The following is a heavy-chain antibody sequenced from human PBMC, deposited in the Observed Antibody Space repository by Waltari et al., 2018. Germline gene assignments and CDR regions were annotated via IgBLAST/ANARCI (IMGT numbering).Heavy chain of an antibody. CDR1: GFTFSVHY. J-gene: IGHJ4*02. CDR3: VRGKKGFDY. Sequence: EVQLVESGGGLVQPGGSLRLSCVISGFTFSVHYMDWVRQTPGMGLEWVGRSTNKATSYTTIYAASVKGRFSVSRDDSKNSLYLQMDSLKTEDTAVYYCVRGKKGFDYWGQGALVIVSS. CDR2: STNKATSYTT. V-gene: IGHV3-72*01.